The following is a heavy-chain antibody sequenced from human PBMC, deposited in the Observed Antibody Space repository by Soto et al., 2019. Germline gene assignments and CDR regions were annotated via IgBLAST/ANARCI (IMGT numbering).Heavy chain of an antibody. J-gene: IGHJ4*02. V-gene: IGHV4-61*01. CDR1: GGSVSSGSYY. Sequence: SETLSLTCTVSGGSVSSGSYYWSWVRQPPGKGLEWIGYIYYSGSTNYNPSLKSRVTISVDTSKNQFSLKLSSVTAADTAVYYCASQPDAKEITLDYWGQGTLVTVSS. CDR3: ASQPDAKEITLDY. CDR2: IYYSGST.